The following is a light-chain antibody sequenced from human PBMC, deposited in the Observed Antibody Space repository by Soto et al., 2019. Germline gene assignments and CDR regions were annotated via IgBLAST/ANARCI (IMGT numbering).Light chain of an antibody. Sequence: EIVLTQSPVTLSLSPGEIATLSCSSSQSVSSSYLAWYQQKPGQAPRLLIYGASSRATGIPDRFSGSGSGTDFTLTISRLEPEDFAVYYCQQYGSSPPWTFGQGTKVDIK. J-gene: IGKJ1*01. CDR1: QSVSSSY. CDR3: QQYGSSPPWT. CDR2: GAS. V-gene: IGKV3-20*01.